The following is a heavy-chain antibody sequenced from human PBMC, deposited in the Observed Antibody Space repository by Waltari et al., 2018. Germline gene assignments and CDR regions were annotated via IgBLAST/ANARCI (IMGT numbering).Heavy chain of an antibody. V-gene: IGHV3-21*01. CDR1: GFTFSSYS. D-gene: IGHD2-15*01. J-gene: IGHJ3*02. CDR2: ISSSSSYI. CDR3: ARGPSTSAGAFDI. Sequence: EVQLVESGGGLVKPGGSLRLSCAASGFTFSSYSMNWVRLAPGKGLEWVSSISSSSSYIYYADSVKGRFTISRDNAKNSLYLQMNSLRAEDTAVYYCARGPSTSAGAFDIWGQGTMVTVSS.